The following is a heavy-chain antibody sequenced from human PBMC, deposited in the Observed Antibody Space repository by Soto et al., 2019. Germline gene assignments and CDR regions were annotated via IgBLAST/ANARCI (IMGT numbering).Heavy chain of an antibody. V-gene: IGHV1-24*01. CDR2: FDPEDGET. Sequence: ASVKVSCKVSGYTLTELSMHWVRQAPGKGLEWMGGFDPEDGETIYAQKFQGRVTMTEDTSTDTAYMELSSLRSEDTAVYYCATDAARGSYYYYYYGMDVWGQGTTVTVSS. CDR1: GYTLTELS. D-gene: IGHD1-26*01. CDR3: ATDAARGSYYYYYYGMDV. J-gene: IGHJ6*02.